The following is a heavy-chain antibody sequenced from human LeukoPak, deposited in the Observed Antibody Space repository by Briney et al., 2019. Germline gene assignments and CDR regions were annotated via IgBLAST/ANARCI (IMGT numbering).Heavy chain of an antibody. CDR3: ARDYGGNSDP. V-gene: IGHV6-1*01. Sequence: SQTLSLTCAISGDIVSSNSVTWNWIRQSPSRGLEWLGRTYYRSTWYNDYAVSVRGRITVNPDISKNQFSLHLNSVTPEDTAVYYCARDYGGNSDPWGQGTLVTVSS. CDR2: TYYRSTWYN. D-gene: IGHD4-23*01. CDR1: GDIVSSNSVT. J-gene: IGHJ5*02.